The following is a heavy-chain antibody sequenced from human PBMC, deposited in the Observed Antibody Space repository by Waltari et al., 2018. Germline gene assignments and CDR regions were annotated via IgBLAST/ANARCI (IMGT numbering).Heavy chain of an antibody. Sequence: EVQLVESGGGLVQPGGSLRLSCAASGFTFSSYWMSWVRQAPGKGLEWVANIKQDGSEKYYVDSGKGRFTISRDNAKNSLYLQMNSLRAEDTAVYYCARPYNWNYGWFDPWGQGTLVTVSS. V-gene: IGHV3-7*01. CDR1: GFTFSSYW. D-gene: IGHD1-7*01. J-gene: IGHJ5*02. CDR3: ARPYNWNYGWFDP. CDR2: IKQDGSEK.